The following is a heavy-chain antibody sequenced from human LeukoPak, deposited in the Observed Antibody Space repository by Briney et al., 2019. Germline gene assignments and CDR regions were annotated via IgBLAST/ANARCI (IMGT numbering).Heavy chain of an antibody. CDR1: GFTLSGSA. CDR3: TSLYCSSTSCSPSYGMDV. D-gene: IGHD2-2*01. Sequence: GGSLRLSCAASGFTLSGSAMHWVRQASGKGLEWVGRIRSKANSYATAYAASVKGRFTISRDDSKNTAYLQMNSLKTEDTAVYYCTSLYCSSTSCSPSYGMDVWGKGTTVTVSS. V-gene: IGHV3-73*01. J-gene: IGHJ6*04. CDR2: IRSKANSYAT.